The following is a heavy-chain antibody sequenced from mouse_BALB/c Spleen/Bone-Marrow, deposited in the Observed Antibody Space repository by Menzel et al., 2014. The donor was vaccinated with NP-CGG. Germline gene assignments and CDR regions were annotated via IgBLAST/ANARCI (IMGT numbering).Heavy chain of an antibody. V-gene: IGHV5-17*02. Sequence: EVNAVESGGGLVQPGGSRKLSCAASGITFRNFGMHWVRQAPEKGLEWVAYISSGSSTIYYADTLKGRFTISRDNPKNTLFLQMTSLRSEDTAMYYCVRIGRARGYAMDYWGQGTSVTVSS. J-gene: IGHJ4*01. CDR2: ISSGSSTI. D-gene: IGHD3-3*01. CDR1: GITFRNFG. CDR3: VRIGRARGYAMDY.